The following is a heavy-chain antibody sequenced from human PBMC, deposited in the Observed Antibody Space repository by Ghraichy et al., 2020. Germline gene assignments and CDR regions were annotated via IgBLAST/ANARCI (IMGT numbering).Heavy chain of an antibody. CDR1: GGSISSYY. CDR3: ARDDCSGGSCYDDAFDI. Sequence: SETLSLTCTVSGGSISSYYWSWIRQPPGKGLEWIGYIYYSGSTNYNPSLKSRVTISVDTSKNQFSLKLSSVTAADTAVYYCARDDCSGGSCYDDAFDIWGQGTMVTVSS. V-gene: IGHV4-59*01. CDR2: IYYSGST. D-gene: IGHD2-15*01. J-gene: IGHJ3*02.